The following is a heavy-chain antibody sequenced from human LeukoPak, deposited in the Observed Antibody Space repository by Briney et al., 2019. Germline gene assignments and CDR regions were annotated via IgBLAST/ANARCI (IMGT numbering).Heavy chain of an antibody. V-gene: IGHV3-43*01. J-gene: IGHJ6*03. CDR3: AKDTAAGGGYMDV. CDR1: GFTFDDYT. D-gene: IGHD6-13*01. Sequence: GGSLRLSCAASGFTFDDYTMHWVRQAPGKGLEWVSLISWDGGSTYYADSVKGRFTISRDNSKNSLYLQMNSLRTEDTALYYCAKDTAAGGGYMDVWGKGTTVTVSS. CDR2: ISWDGGST.